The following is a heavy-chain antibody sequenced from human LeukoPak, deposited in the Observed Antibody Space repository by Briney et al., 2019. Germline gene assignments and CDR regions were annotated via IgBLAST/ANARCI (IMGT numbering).Heavy chain of an antibody. D-gene: IGHD2-2*01. CDR3: AKTLSSSSGD. J-gene: IGHJ1*01. Sequence: AGGSLRLSCAASGFTFSIFAMCWVRQAPGKGMEWVSAISGSGGNAYYADSVKGRFTISRDNSKNTLYLQTNSLRAEDTAIYYCAKTLSSSSGDWGQGTRVTVSS. V-gene: IGHV3-23*01. CDR2: ISGSGGNA. CDR1: GFTFSIFA.